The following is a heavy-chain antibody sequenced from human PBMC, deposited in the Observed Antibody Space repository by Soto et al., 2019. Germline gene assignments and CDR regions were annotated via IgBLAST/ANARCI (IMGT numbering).Heavy chain of an antibody. V-gene: IGHV1-2*02. Sequence: QVQLVQSGAEVKKPGASVYVSCKASGYTFSDYYVHWVRQAPGQGLEWMGWINPNVGGTNYARKFQGRVTMTMDTSIRTVYMKLTRLSPDDTAIYYCARGGREVPRIPYDTWGQGTRVTVSS. CDR1: GYTFSDYY. D-gene: IGHD3-16*01. J-gene: IGHJ5*02. CDR3: ARGGREVPRIPYDT. CDR2: INPNVGGT.